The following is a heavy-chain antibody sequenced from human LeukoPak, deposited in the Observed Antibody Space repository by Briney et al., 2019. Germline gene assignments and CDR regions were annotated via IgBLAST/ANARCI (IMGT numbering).Heavy chain of an antibody. CDR3: ANGLAGYYVSSS. CDR2: IKQDGSEK. V-gene: IGHV3-7*05. CDR1: GFTFSSYW. D-gene: IGHD3-10*02. J-gene: IGHJ4*02. Sequence: GRSLRLSCAASGFTFSSYWMSWVRQAPGKGLEWVANIKQDGSEKYYVDSVKGRFTISRDNSKNTLYLQMNSLRVKDTAVYYCANGLAGYYVSSSWGQGTLVTVSS.